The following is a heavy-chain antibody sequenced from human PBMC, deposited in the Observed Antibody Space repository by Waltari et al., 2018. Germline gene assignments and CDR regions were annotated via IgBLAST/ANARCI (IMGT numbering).Heavy chain of an antibody. Sequence: EVQLLESGGGLVQPGGSLRLSCAASGFTFSSYAMSWVRQAPGKGLEWVSAISGSGGSTYYADSVKGRFTISRDNSKNTLYLQMNSLRAEDTAVYYCAKWGSWEFNYYYGMDVWGQGTTVTVSS. D-gene: IGHD3-10*01. CDR2: ISGSGGST. V-gene: IGHV3-23*01. J-gene: IGHJ6*02. CDR1: GFTFSSYA. CDR3: AKWGSWEFNYYYGMDV.